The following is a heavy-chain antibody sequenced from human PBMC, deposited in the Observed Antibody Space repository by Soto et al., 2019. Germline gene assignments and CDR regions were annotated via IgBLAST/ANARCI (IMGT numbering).Heavy chain of an antibody. CDR3: ARSPVVGVRGAY. Sequence: GGSLRLFCAGSGFTFSAYNINWVRQAPGKGLEWVSSISAGSLFIYQPDSMKGRFTISRGDARNSVYLQMNSLTAEDTAVYYCARSPVVGVRGAYWGQGPQVTVSS. D-gene: IGHD3-16*01. V-gene: IGHV3-21*01. CDR2: ISAGSLFI. CDR1: GFTFSAYN. J-gene: IGHJ4*02.